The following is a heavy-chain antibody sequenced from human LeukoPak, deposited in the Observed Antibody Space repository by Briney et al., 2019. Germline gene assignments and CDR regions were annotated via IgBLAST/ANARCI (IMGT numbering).Heavy chain of an antibody. CDR2: IDRPAKGYAT. D-gene: IGHD1-26*01. Sequence: PGGSLKLSRAASVFTHLDSAIHWVRQASGKGLEWVGLIDRPAKGYATAYGASVGGRFTISRDDSKNTAYLQMDSLKTEDTALYYCTRDRGTYDWLDPWGQGTLVTVSS. V-gene: IGHV3-73*01. CDR3: TRDRGTYDWLDP. J-gene: IGHJ5*02. CDR1: VFTHLDSA.